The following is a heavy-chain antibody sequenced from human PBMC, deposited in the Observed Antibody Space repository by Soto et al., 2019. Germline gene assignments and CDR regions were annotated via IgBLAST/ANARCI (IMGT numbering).Heavy chain of an antibody. J-gene: IGHJ3*02. Sequence: GESLKISCKGSGYSFTSYWIGWVRQMPGKGLEWMGIIYPGDSDTRYSPSFQGQVTISADKSISTAYLQWSSLKASDTAMYYCAREENITIFGVVIQRAFDIWGQGTMVTVSS. CDR3: AREENITIFGVVIQRAFDI. V-gene: IGHV5-51*01. CDR1: GYSFTSYW. CDR2: IYPGDSDT. D-gene: IGHD3-3*01.